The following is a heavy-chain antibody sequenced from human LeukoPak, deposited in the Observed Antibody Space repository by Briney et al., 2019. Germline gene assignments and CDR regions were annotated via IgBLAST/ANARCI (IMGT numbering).Heavy chain of an antibody. CDR2: ISSSSSYI. CDR3: VREDMTISILVYYMDV. D-gene: IGHD3-9*01. V-gene: IGHV3-21*01. J-gene: IGHJ6*03. CDR1: GFIFSSYE. Sequence: GGSLRLSCAASGFIFSSYEMNWVRQAPGKGLEWVSSISSSSSYIYYADSVKGRFTISRDNAKNSLYPQMNSLRAEDTAVYYCVREDMTISILVYYMDVWGKGTTVTVS.